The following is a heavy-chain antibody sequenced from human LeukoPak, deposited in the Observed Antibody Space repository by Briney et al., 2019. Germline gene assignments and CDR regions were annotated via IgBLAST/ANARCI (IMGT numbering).Heavy chain of an antibody. Sequence: SETLSLTCTVSGGSIRNYYLNWIRQPAGQGLEWIGRIHSSGSTQYNYSLKSRATMSVDTSRKQFALKLSAVTAADTAVYYCARDREECSDGSCYSAGWFDSWGQGTLVTVSS. V-gene: IGHV4-4*07. CDR2: IHSSGST. J-gene: IGHJ5*01. CDR3: ARDREECSDGSCYSAGWFDS. D-gene: IGHD2-15*01. CDR1: GGSIRNYY.